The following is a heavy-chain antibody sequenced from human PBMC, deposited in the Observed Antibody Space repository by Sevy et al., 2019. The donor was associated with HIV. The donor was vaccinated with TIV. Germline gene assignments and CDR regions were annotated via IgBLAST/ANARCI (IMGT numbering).Heavy chain of an antibody. V-gene: IGHV3-23*01. CDR1: GFIFSSYV. D-gene: IGHD6-13*01. J-gene: IGHJ6*03. CDR2: ISGGGGTT. Sequence: GGSLRLSCAASGFIFSSYVMNWVRQAPGKGLEWVSGISGGGGTTYYADSVKGRFTISRVNSKNTLYLQMNSLRVEDTAIYYCAKGDSSSWYNAYMDVWGKGTTVTVSS. CDR3: AKGDSSSWYNAYMDV.